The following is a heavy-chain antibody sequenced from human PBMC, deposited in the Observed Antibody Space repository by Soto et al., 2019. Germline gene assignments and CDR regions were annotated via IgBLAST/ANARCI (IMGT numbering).Heavy chain of an antibody. J-gene: IGHJ2*01. CDR3: ARGEGYSSGSYEGQFWYFDL. V-gene: IGHV4-30-4*01. CDR1: GGSISSGDYY. CDR2: IYYSGST. D-gene: IGHD6-25*01. Sequence: QVQLQESGPGLVKPSQTRSLTCTVSGGSISSGDYYWSWIRQPPGKGLEWIGHIYYSGSTYYNPSLKSRVTISVDTSKNQFSLKLSSVPAAETAAYYCARGEGYSSGSYEGQFWYFDLWGRGTLVTVSS.